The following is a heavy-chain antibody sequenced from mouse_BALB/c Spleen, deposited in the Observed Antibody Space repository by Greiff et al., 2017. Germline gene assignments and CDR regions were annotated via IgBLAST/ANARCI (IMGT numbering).Heavy chain of an antibody. CDR2: ISYSGST. J-gene: IGHJ1*01. Sequence: EVMLVESGPGLVKPSQSLSLTCTVTGYSITSDYAWNWIRQFPGNKLEWMGYISYSGSTSYNPSLKSRISITRDTSKNQFFLQLNSVTTEDTATYYCARGGSSYWYFDVWGAGTTVTVSS. D-gene: IGHD1-1*01. CDR1: GYSITSDYA. CDR3: ARGGSSYWYFDV. V-gene: IGHV3-2*02.